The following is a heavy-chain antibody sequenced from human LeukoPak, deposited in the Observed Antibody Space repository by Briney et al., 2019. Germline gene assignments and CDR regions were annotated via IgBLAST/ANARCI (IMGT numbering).Heavy chain of an antibody. D-gene: IGHD2-2*01. CDR1: GFTFSSYA. Sequence: GGSLRLSCAASGFTFSSYAMSWVRQAPGKGLEWVSAISGSGGSTYYADSVKGRFTISRGNSKNTLYLQMNSLRAEDTAVYYCAKEMGINLVVPAAIGSGYWGQGTLVTVSS. J-gene: IGHJ4*02. V-gene: IGHV3-23*01. CDR2: ISGSGGST. CDR3: AKEMGINLVVPAAIGSGY.